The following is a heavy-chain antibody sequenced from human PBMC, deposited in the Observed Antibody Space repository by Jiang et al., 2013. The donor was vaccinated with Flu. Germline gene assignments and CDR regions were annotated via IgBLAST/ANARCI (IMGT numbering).Heavy chain of an antibody. CDR3: ARSFGFEVRGLIAYYGMDV. J-gene: IGHJ6*02. D-gene: IGHD3-10*01. Sequence: QLVESGPRTGRSLRGPCPSPRAVSGGSISSNDYWSWVRPAPREGAGSGLGEIYHSGRTNYNPSLKSRVTISVDKSKNQFSLKLSSVTAADTSVYYCARSFGFEVRGLIAYYGMDVWGQGTTVTVSS. CDR2: IYHSGRT. CDR1: GGSISSNDY. V-gene: IGHV4-4*02.